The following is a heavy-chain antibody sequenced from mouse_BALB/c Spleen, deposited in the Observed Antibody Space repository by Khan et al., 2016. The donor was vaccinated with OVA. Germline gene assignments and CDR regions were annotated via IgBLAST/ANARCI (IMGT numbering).Heavy chain of an antibody. CDR3: AREGYYGNSRAWFAY. CDR2: IYPGNVNT. CDR1: GYTFTDYY. Sequence: VQLQQSGPELVKPGASVRISCKASGYTFTDYYINWMKQRPGQGLEWIGWIYPGNVNTKYNEKFKDKAILTEDKSSSTASMQLSSLTYEDSAVYCCAREGYYGNSRAWFAYWGQGTLVTVST. D-gene: IGHD2-1*01. V-gene: IGHV1-84*01. J-gene: IGHJ3*01.